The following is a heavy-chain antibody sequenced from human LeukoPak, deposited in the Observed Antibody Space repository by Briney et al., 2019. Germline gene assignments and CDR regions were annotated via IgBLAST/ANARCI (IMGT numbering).Heavy chain of an antibody. J-gene: IGHJ6*02. CDR1: GDSISSSSYY. D-gene: IGHD4-17*01. CDR3: AGASTVTSYYYYGMDV. CDR2: IYYSGST. V-gene: IGHV4-39*07. Sequence: SETLSLTCTVSGDSISSSSYYWGWIRQPPGKGLEWIGSIYYSGSTYYNPSLKSRVTISVDTSKNQFSLKLSSVTAADTAVYYCAGASTVTSYYYYGMDVWGQGTTVTVSS.